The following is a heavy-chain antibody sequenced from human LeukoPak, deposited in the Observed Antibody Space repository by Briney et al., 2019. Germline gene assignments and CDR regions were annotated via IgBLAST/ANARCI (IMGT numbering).Heavy chain of an antibody. J-gene: IGHJ4*02. CDR1: GFTFSSYA. CDR2: ISGSGGST. D-gene: IGHD2-2*01. Sequence: GGSLRLSCAASGFTFSSYAMRWVRQAPGKGLEWVSAISGSGGSTYYADSVKGRFTISRDNSKNTLYLQMNSLRAEDTAVYYCAKSSTVRGDFDYWGQGTLVTVSS. V-gene: IGHV3-23*01. CDR3: AKSSTVRGDFDY.